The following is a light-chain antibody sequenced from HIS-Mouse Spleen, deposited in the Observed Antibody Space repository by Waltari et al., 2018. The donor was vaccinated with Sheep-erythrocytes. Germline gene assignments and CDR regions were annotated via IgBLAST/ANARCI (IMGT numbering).Light chain of an antibody. CDR1: SSDVGGYNY. V-gene: IGLV2-11*01. CDR2: DVS. J-gene: IGLJ1*01. Sequence: QSALTQPRSVSGSPGQSVTISCTGTSSDVGGYNYVSWYQQHPGKAPKLMIYDVSKRPSVVPDRSSGCKSGNTAALPISRFQAEDEADYYCCSYAGSYNHVFATGTKVTVL. CDR3: CSYAGSYNHV.